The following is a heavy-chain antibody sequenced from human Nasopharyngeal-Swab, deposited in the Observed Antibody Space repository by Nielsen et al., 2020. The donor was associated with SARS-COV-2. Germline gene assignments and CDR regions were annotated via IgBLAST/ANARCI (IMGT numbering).Heavy chain of an antibody. J-gene: IGHJ6*02. Sequence: SETLSLTCTVSGGSIGSYYWSWIRQPPGKGLEWIGYIYYSGSTNYNPSLKSRVTISVDTSKNQFSLKLSSVTAADTAVYYCARDEYSSGGGGYYYGMDVWGQGTTVTVSS. V-gene: IGHV4-59*01. CDR1: GGSIGSYY. D-gene: IGHD6-19*01. CDR2: IYYSGST. CDR3: ARDEYSSGGGGYYYGMDV.